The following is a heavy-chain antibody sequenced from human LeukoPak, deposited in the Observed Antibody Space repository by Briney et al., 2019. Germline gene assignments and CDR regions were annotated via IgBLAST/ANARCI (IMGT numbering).Heavy chain of an antibody. D-gene: IGHD6-13*01. CDR1: GGSFSGYY. V-gene: IGHV4-34*01. Sequence: KASETLSLTCAVYGGSFSGYYWSWIRQPPGKGLEWIGEINHSGSTNYNPSLKSRVTISVDTSKNQFSLKLSSVTAADTAVYYCERSQAAGSGWFDPWGQGTLVTVSS. CDR3: ERSQAAGSGWFDP. J-gene: IGHJ5*02. CDR2: INHSGST.